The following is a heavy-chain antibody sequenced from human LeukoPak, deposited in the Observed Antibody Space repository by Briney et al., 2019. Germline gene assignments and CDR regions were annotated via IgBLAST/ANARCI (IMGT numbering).Heavy chain of an antibody. CDR2: IYTSGST. V-gene: IGHV4-4*07. CDR3: ARWTAADYYYYYYMDV. CDR1: SXX. J-gene: IGHJ6*03. D-gene: IGHD6-13*01. Sequence: SXXXXXIRXPXGXXLEWIGRIYTSGSTNYNPSRKSRVTMSVDTSKNQFSLKLSSVTAADTAVYYCARWTAADYYYYYYMDVWGKGTTVTVSS.